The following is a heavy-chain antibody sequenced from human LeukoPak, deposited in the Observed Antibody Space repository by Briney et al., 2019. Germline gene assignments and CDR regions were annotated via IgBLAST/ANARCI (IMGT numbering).Heavy chain of an antibody. CDR2: ISGSGGST. D-gene: IGHD6-19*01. V-gene: IGHV3-23*01. Sequence: GGSLRLSCAASGFTFSSYAMSWVRQAPGKGLEWVSAISGSGGSTNYADSVKGRFTISRDNSKNTLYLQMNCLRAEDTAVYYCAKDGRVAVAATGYYGMDVWGQGTTVTVSS. CDR3: AKDGRVAVAATGYYGMDV. CDR1: GFTFSSYA. J-gene: IGHJ6*02.